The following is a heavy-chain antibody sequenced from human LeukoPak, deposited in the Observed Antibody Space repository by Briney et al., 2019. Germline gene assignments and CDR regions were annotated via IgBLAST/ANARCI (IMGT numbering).Heavy chain of an antibody. J-gene: IGHJ6*03. CDR1: GYTFNGYY. Sequence: ASVKVSCKASGYTFNGYYMHWVRQAPGQGLEWMGWINPNSGGTNYAQKFQGRVTMTRDTSISTAYMELSRLRSDDTAVYYCARARGFGELFPSYYYMDVWGKGTTVTVSS. CDR3: ARARGFGELFPSYYYMDV. D-gene: IGHD3-10*01. CDR2: INPNSGGT. V-gene: IGHV1-2*02.